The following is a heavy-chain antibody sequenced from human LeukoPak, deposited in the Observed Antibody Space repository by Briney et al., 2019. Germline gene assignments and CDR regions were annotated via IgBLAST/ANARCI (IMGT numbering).Heavy chain of an antibody. CDR3: ARASYYDSSGYSLFGY. CDR2: IYYSGST. Sequence: SETLSLTCTVSGGSISSYYWSWIRQPPGKGLEWIGYIYYSGSTNYNPSLKSRVTISVDTSKNQFSLKLSSVTAADTAVYYCARASYYDSSGYSLFGYWGQGTLVTVSS. V-gene: IGHV4-59*12. J-gene: IGHJ4*02. D-gene: IGHD3-22*01. CDR1: GGSISSYY.